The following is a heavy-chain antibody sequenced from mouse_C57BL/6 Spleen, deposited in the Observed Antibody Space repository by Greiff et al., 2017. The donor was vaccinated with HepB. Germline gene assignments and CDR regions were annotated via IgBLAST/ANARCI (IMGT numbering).Heavy chain of an antibody. CDR3: ARGTTVRYFDV. J-gene: IGHJ1*03. CDR2: IYPGGGYT. Sequence: QVQLQQPGAELVKPGASVKMSCKASGYTFTSYWIDWVKQRPGQGLEWIGDIYPGGGYTNYNEKFKGKATLTADKSSSTAYMQFSSLTSEDSAIYYCARGTTVRYFDVWGTGTTVTVSS. CDR1: GYTFTSYW. D-gene: IGHD1-1*01. V-gene: IGHV1-55*01.